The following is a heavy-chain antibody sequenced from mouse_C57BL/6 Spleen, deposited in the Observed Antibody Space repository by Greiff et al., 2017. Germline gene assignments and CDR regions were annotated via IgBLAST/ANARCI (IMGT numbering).Heavy chain of an antibody. V-gene: IGHV1-69*01. CDR2: IDPSDSYT. CDR1: GYTFTSYW. J-gene: IGHJ3*01. CDR3: AKHVRGFAY. Sequence: QVQLQQPGAELVMPGASVKLSCKASGYTFTSYWMHWVKQRPGQGLEWIGEIDPSDSYTNYNQKFKGKSTLTVDKSSSTAYMQLSSLTSEDSAVYYCAKHVRGFAYWGQGTLVTVSA.